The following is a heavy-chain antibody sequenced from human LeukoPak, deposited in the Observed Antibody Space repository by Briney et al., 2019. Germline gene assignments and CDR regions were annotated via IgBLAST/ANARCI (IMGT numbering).Heavy chain of an antibody. CDR2: INHSGST. Sequence: SETLSLTCAVYGGSFSGYYWSWIRQPPGKGLEWIGEINHSGSTNYNPSLKSRVTISVDTSKNQFSLKLSSVTAADTAVYYCASPKVPMVRGPWDYWGQGTLVTVSS. CDR1: GGSFSGYY. V-gene: IGHV4-34*01. D-gene: IGHD3-10*01. J-gene: IGHJ4*02. CDR3: ASPKVPMVRGPWDY.